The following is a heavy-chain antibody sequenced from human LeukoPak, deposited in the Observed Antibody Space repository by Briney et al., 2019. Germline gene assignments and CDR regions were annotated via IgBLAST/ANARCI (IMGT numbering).Heavy chain of an antibody. J-gene: IGHJ5*02. Sequence: GGALRLSCAASGFTFSSYGMHWVRQAPGKGLEWVAFIHYDGTNEYYADSVKGRFTISRDNFKNTLSLQMNGLRVEDTALYYCVNSGFDPWGQGTLVTVSS. D-gene: IGHD3-10*01. V-gene: IGHV3-30*02. CDR1: GFTFSSYG. CDR3: VNSGFDP. CDR2: IHYDGTNE.